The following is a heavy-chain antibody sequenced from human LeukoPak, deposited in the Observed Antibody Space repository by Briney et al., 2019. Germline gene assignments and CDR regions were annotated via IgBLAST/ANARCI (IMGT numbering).Heavy chain of an antibody. CDR2: IYSSGST. CDR1: GGSISSYY. D-gene: IGHD5-18*01. J-gene: IGHJ3*02. V-gene: IGHV4-59*01. CDR3: ARPGVGSGRYGAFDI. Sequence: SSETLSLTCTVSGGSISSYYWSWIRQPPGKGLEWIGYIYSSGSTNYNPSLKSRVTISVDTSKNQFSLKLTSVTAADTAVYYCARPGVGSGRYGAFDIWGQGTMVTVFS.